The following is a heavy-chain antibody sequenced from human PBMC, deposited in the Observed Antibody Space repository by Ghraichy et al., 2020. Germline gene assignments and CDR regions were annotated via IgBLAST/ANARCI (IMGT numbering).Heavy chain of an antibody. V-gene: IGHV3-21*01. CDR1: GFNLGVYT. CDR2: ISSDSFCN. D-gene: IGHD3-10*01. J-gene: IGHJ4*02. Sequence: GGSLRLSCATSGFNLGVYTMNWLRWAPNRGLEWVASISSDSFCNYYADSVRGRFTISSENAMKSIYLQMNSLRVEDTAMYYCVRADGSGSFYYWGQGTLVTVSS. CDR3: VRADGSGSFYY.